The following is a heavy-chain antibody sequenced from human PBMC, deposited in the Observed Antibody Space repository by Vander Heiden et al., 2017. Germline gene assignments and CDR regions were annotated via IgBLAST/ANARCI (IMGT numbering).Heavy chain of an antibody. V-gene: IGHV3-33*01. J-gene: IGHJ2*01. CDR1: GFTFSSYG. D-gene: IGHD3-10*01. CDR2: IWYDGSNK. CDR3: ACGLYGSGRSSYWYFDL. Sequence: VQLVESGGGVVQPGRSLRLSCAASGFTFSSYGMHWVRQAPGKGLEWVAVIWYDGSNKYYADSVKGRFTISRDNSKNTLYLQMNSLRAEDTAVYYCACGLYGSGRSSYWYFDLWGRGTLVTVSS.